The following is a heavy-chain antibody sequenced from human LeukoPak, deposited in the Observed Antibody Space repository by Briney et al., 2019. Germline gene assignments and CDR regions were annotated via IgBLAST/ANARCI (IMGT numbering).Heavy chain of an antibody. J-gene: IGHJ4*02. CDR3: AKPPYGSGSYHPTYFDY. Sequence: GSLRLSCAASGFTFSSYAMSWVRQAPGKGLEWVSAISGSGGSTYYADSVKGRFTISRDNSKNTLYLQMNSLRAEDTAVYYCAKPPYGSGSYHPTYFDYWGQGTLVTVSS. CDR2: ISGSGGST. CDR1: GFTFSSYA. V-gene: IGHV3-23*01. D-gene: IGHD3-10*01.